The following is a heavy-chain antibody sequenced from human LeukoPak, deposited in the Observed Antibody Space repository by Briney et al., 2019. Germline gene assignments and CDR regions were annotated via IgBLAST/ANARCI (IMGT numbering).Heavy chain of an antibody. D-gene: IGHD1-1*01. CDR2: IYPDDSDT. J-gene: IGHJ4*02. CDR3: ARRDTTYFDY. V-gene: IGHV5-51*01. CDR1: AYKFSNYW. Sequence: GESLNISCKGAAYKFSNYWIAWVRQRPGEDLEWMGTIYPDDSDTRYSPSFQDLVTISVDKSISTAYLQWTSLKASDTAIYYCARRDTTYFDYWGQGSLVTVSS.